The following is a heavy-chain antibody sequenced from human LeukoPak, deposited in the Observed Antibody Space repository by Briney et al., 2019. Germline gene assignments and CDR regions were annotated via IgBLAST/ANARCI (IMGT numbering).Heavy chain of an antibody. CDR1: GFTFSSYA. CDR2: ISYDGSNK. CDR3: ARDTYYYDSSGSRYDY. D-gene: IGHD3-22*01. J-gene: IGHJ4*02. V-gene: IGHV3-30-3*01. Sequence: PGRSLRLSCAASGFTFSSYAMHWVRQAPGKGLGWVAVISYDGSNKYYADSVKGRFTISRDNSKNTLYLQMNSLRAEDTAVYYCARDTYYYDSSGSRYDYWGQGTLVTVSS.